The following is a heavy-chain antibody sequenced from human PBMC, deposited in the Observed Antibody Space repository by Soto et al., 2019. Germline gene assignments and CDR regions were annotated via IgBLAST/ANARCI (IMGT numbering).Heavy chain of an antibody. V-gene: IGHV1-18*04. Sequence: SSVKVSCKASGYTFTTYGINWVRQAPGQGLEWMGWVSPYNGDTTYAQKVQGRVTMTTDTSTRTAYLELRSLRSDGTAGYYCAREVGHMGVWGQGTTVTVSS. CDR1: GYTFTTYG. CDR3: AREVGHMGV. CDR2: VSPYNGDT. D-gene: IGHD2-2*01. J-gene: IGHJ6*02.